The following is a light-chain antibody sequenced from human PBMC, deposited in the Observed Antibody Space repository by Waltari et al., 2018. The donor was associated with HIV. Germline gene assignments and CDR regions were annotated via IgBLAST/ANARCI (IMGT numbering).Light chain of an antibody. V-gene: IGLV2-23*01. Sequence: QSALTQPASVSGSPGQSITISCTGTSSDVGSYNLVSWYQQHPGKASNLMIYEGSKRPSGVSNRFSGSKSGNTASLTISGLQSEDEADYYCCSYAGSSTPYVFGTGTKVTIL. CDR2: EGS. J-gene: IGLJ1*01. CDR3: CSYAGSSTPYV. CDR1: SSDVGSYNL.